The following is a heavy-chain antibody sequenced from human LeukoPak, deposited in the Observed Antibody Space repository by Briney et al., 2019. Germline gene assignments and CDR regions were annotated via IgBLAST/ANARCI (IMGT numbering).Heavy chain of an antibody. Sequence: HSGGSLRLSCAASGFTFSSYAMSWARQAPGKGLEWVSAISGSGGSTYYADSVKGRFTISRDNSENTLYLQMNSLRAEDTAVYYCAKRGGSGWKYFDYWGQGTLVTVSS. CDR2: ISGSGGST. CDR1: GFTFSSYA. V-gene: IGHV3-23*01. CDR3: AKRGGSGWKYFDY. D-gene: IGHD6-19*01. J-gene: IGHJ4*02.